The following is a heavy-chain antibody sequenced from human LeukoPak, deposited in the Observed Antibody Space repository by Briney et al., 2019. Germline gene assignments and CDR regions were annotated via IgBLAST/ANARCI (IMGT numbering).Heavy chain of an antibody. CDR1: GYTFTSYG. Sequence: ASVKVSCKASGYTFTSYGISWVRQAPGQGLEWMGWISAYNGNTNYAQKLQGRVTMTTDTSTNTAYMEVRSLRSDDTAVYYCAREAPVAAGSDAFDIWGQGTMVTVSS. CDR2: ISAYNGNT. CDR3: AREAPVAAGSDAFDI. D-gene: IGHD6-19*01. J-gene: IGHJ3*02. V-gene: IGHV1-18*01.